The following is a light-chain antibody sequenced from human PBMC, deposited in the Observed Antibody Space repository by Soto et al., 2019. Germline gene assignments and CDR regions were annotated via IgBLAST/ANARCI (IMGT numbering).Light chain of an antibody. J-gene: IGKJ1*01. CDR3: QQSYSTLRK. V-gene: IGKV1-39*01. CDR2: AAS. Sequence: DIQITQSPSALSASVVDRVTITFLASQSISSYLNWYQQKPGKAPKLLIYAASSLQSGVPSRFSGSGSGTDFTLTISSLQPEDFATYYCQQSYSTLRKFGQGTKVDIK. CDR1: QSISSY.